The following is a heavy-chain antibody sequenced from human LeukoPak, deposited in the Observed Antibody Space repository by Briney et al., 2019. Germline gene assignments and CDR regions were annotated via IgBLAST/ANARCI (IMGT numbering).Heavy chain of an antibody. CDR1: GYTFIKYG. D-gene: IGHD5-24*01. Sequence: GASVKVSCKGSGYTFIKYGISWVRQAPGQGLEWMGWINPNSGGTNYAQKFQGRVTMTRDTSIGTAYMELSRLRSDDTAVYYCARDLGMATITSVDYWGQGTLVTVSS. CDR2: INPNSGGT. CDR3: ARDLGMATITSVDY. J-gene: IGHJ4*02. V-gene: IGHV1-2*02.